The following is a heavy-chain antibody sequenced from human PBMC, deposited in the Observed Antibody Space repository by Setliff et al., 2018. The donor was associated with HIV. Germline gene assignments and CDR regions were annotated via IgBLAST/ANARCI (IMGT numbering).Heavy chain of an antibody. J-gene: IGHJ4*02. Sequence: PSETLSLTCSVSGYSMSSYSITSGYYWGWIRQPPGKGLESIGSVSHSGNTYYNPSLKSRVAISVDTSKNQFSLKLSSVTAADTAVFYCARLTTTYYYDSSAYYHPVWGQGTLVTVSS. D-gene: IGHD3-22*01. CDR1: GYSMSSYSITSGYY. V-gene: IGHV4-38-2*01. CDR3: ARLTTTYYYDSSAYYHPV. CDR2: VSHSGNT.